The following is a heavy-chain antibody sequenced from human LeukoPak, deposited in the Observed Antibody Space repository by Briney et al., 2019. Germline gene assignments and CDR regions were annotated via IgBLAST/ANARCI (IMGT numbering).Heavy chain of an antibody. CDR3: ARDGGGPYCSSTSCLAHFDY. CDR2: IYYSGST. Sequence: SETLSLTCTVSGGSISSGDYYWSWIRQPPGKGLEWIGYIYYSGSTYYNPSLKSRVTISVDTSKNQFSLKLSSVTAADTAVYYCARDGGGPYCSSTSCLAHFDYWGQGTLVTVSS. D-gene: IGHD2-2*01. J-gene: IGHJ4*02. V-gene: IGHV4-30-4*08. CDR1: GGSISSGDYY.